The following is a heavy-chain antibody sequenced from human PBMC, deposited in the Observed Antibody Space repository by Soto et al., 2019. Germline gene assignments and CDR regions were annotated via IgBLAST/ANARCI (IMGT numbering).Heavy chain of an antibody. CDR1: GFSLSTSGVG. CDR2: IYWDDDK. D-gene: IGHD2-15*01. J-gene: IGHJ4*02. Sequence: QITLKESGPTLVKPTQTLTLTCTFSGFSLSTSGVGVGWIRQPPGKALEWLALIYWDDDKRYSPSLKSRLTNTNDTSKNQVVLTMTNMDPVDTATYYCAHRLPSSGEHEFDYWGQGTLVTVSS. CDR3: AHRLPSSGEHEFDY. V-gene: IGHV2-5*02.